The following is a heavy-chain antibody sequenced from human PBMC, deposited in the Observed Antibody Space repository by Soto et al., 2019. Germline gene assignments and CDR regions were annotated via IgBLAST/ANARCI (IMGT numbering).Heavy chain of an antibody. CDR1: GFTFSSHA. D-gene: IGHD2-21*02. J-gene: IGHJ4*02. V-gene: IGHV3-23*01. Sequence: EVQLLESGGGLVQPGGSLRLSCAASGFTFSSHAVSWVRQAPGKGLEWVSTISGGGGSTYYVDSVKGRFTISRDNSKNTLYLQMNSLRAEDTAVYYCARDQGDGWGQGTLVTVSS. CDR2: ISGGGGST. CDR3: ARDQGDG.